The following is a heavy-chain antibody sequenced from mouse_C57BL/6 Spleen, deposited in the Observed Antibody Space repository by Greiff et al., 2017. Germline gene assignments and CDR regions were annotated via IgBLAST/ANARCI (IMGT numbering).Heavy chain of an antibody. CDR2: IYPSDSTT. V-gene: IGHV1-52*01. J-gene: IGHJ4*01. CDR3: ARVGGNYARDY. CDR1: GYTFTSYW. Sequence: QVQLQQPGAELVRPGSSVKLSCKASGYTFTSYWMHWVKQRPIQGLEWIGNIYPSDSTTHSNQTFNDKATLTVEKSSSTAYMLLSSLTSEDSAVYYCARVGGNYARDYWGQGTSVTVAS.